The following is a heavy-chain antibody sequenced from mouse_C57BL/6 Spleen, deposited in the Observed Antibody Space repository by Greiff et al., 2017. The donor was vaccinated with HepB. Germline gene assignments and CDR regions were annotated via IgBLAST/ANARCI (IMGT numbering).Heavy chain of an antibody. CDR2: ISYDGSN. CDR3: ARVVYYDYDGAMDY. J-gene: IGHJ4*01. V-gene: IGHV3-6*01. D-gene: IGHD2-4*01. Sequence: EVQLQQSGPGLVKPSQSLSLTCSVTGYSITSGYYWNWIRQFPGNKLEWMGYISYDGSNNYNPSLKNRISITRDTSKNQFFLKLNSVTTEDTATYYCARVVYYDYDGAMDYWGQGTSVTVSS. CDR1: GYSITSGYY.